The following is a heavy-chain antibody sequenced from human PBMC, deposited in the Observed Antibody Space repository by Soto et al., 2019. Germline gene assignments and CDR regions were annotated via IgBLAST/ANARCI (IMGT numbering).Heavy chain of an antibody. CDR2: IYYTGST. CDR1: GPRTSSGDYY. V-gene: IGHV4-30-4*01. J-gene: IGHJ5*02. Sequence: PSYPHSITGTVSGPRTSSGDYYCSLLRKPPGKGLEWIGYIYYTGSTYYNPSLKSRVTISVDTSKNQFSLKLSSLTAADTAVYTCARECFTKDSAPTEIDTWCQG. D-gene: IGHD2-8*01. CDR3: ARECFTKDSAPTEIDT.